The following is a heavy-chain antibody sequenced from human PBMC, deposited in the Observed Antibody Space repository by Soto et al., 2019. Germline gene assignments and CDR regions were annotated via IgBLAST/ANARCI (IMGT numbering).Heavy chain of an antibody. CDR2: IYPGDSDT. J-gene: IGHJ4*02. Sequence: PXESVKISCKASGYKLTKYYIGWVRQMPGKGPEWVGVIYPGDSDTKYSASLQGQVTISADKSINTAYLQWSSLKASDTAMYYCARGYEDYGESRGSGFDYWGQGTLVTVSS. CDR3: ARGYEDYGESRGSGFDY. V-gene: IGHV5-51*01. CDR1: GYKLTKYY. D-gene: IGHD4-17*01.